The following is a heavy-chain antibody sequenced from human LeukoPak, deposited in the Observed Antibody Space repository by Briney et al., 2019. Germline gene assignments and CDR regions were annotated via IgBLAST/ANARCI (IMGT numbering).Heavy chain of an antibody. CDR3: ARTDIVVVPAAIRVNWFDP. V-gene: IGHV1-69*05. J-gene: IGHJ5*02. D-gene: IGHD2-2*01. CDR2: IIPIFGTA. Sequence: SVKVSCKASGGTFSSYAISRVRQAPGQGLEWMGGIIPIFGTANYAQKFQGRVTITTDESTSTAYMELSSLRSEDTAVYYCARTDIVVVPAAIRVNWFDPWGQGTLVTVSS. CDR1: GGTFSSYA.